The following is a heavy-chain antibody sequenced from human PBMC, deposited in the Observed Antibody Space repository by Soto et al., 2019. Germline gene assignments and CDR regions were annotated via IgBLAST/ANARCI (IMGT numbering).Heavy chain of an antibody. J-gene: IGHJ4*02. CDR2: ISAYNGNT. V-gene: IGHV1-18*01. Sequence: QVQLVQSGAEVKKPGASVKVSCKASGYTFTSYGISWVRQAPGQGLEWMGWISAYNGNTNYAQKLQGRVTMTTDTSTSTDDMELRSLRSDDTAVYYCARDPVHYDYIWGSYRPTYFDYWGQGTLVTVSS. CDR3: ARDPVHYDYIWGSYRPTYFDY. CDR1: GYTFTSYG. D-gene: IGHD3-16*02.